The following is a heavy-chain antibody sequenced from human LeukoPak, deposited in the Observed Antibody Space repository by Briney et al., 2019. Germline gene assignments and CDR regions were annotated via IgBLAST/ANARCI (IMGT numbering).Heavy chain of an antibody. D-gene: IGHD2-2*01. CDR1: GFTFSSYG. J-gene: IGHJ4*02. Sequence: PGGSLRLSCAASGFTFSSYGMHWVRQAPGKGLEWVAFIRYDGSNKYYADSVKGRFTISRDNSKNTVYLQMNSLRAEDTAVYYCAKDRRACSSSSCYYRFDYWGQGTLVTVSS. V-gene: IGHV3-30*02. CDR2: IRYDGSNK. CDR3: AKDRRACSSSSCYYRFDY.